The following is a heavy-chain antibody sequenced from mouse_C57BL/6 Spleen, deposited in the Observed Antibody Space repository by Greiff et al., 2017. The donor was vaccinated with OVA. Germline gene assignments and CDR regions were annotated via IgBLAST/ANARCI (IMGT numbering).Heavy chain of an antibody. CDR3: ARQRDLWCAY. D-gene: IGHD3-3*01. CDR2: ISSGGSYT. Sequence: EVMLVESGGDLVKPGGSLKLSCAASGFTFSSYGMSWVRQTPDKRLEWVATISSGGSYTYYPDSVKGRFTISRDNAKNTLYLQMSSLKSEDTAMYYCARQRDLWCAYWGQGTLVTVSA. V-gene: IGHV5-6*01. CDR1: GFTFSSYG. J-gene: IGHJ3*01.